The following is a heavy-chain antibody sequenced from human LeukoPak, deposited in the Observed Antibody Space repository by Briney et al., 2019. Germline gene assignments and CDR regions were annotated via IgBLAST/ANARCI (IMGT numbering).Heavy chain of an antibody. Sequence: SETLSLTCTVSGGSISSYYWSWIRQPPGKGLEWIGYIYYSGSTNYNPSLKSRVTISVDTSKNQFSLKLSSVTAADTAVYYCARHAYGNWFDLWGQGTLVTVSS. V-gene: IGHV4-59*08. CDR3: ARHAYGNWFDL. CDR1: GGSISSYY. CDR2: IYYSGST. D-gene: IGHD4-17*01. J-gene: IGHJ5*02.